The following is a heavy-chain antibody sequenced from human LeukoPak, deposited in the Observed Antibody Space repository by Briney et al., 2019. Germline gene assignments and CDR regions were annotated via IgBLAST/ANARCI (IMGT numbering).Heavy chain of an antibody. V-gene: IGHV4-39*07. CDR1: GGSISSSSYY. CDR2: IYYSGNT. J-gene: IGHJ5*02. Sequence: SETLSLTCTVSGGSISSSSYYWGWIRQPPGKGLEWIGSIYYSGNTYYNPSLKSRVTISVDTSKNQFSLKLSSVTAADTAVYYCARGETFEYSSPWFSQLLPNWFDPWGQGTLVTVSS. D-gene: IGHD6-6*01. CDR3: ARGETFEYSSPWFSQLLPNWFDP.